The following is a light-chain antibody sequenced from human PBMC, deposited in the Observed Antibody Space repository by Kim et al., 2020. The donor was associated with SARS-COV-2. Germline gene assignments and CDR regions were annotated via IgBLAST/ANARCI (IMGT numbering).Light chain of an antibody. CDR2: AAS. CDR1: QSIVRD. V-gene: IGKV1-39*01. CDR3: QQSYSTPRT. J-gene: IGKJ5*01. Sequence: VGDRVTITCRASQSIVRDLNWYQQKPGKAHQLLIYAASSLQSGVPSRFSGSGSATYFTLSISSLQREDFATYYGQQSYSTPRTFGQGTRLEIK.